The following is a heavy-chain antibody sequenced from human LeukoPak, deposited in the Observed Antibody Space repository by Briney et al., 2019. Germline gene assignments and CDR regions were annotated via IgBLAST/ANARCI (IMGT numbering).Heavy chain of an antibody. Sequence: SVKVSCKASGGTFSSYAISWVRQAPGQGLEWMGTIIPIVGIANYAQKFQGRVTITADKSTSTAYMELSSLRSEDTAVYYCARDGEMATICFDYWGQGTLVTVSS. D-gene: IGHD5-24*01. CDR2: IIPIVGIA. J-gene: IGHJ4*02. V-gene: IGHV1-69*04. CDR3: ARDGEMATICFDY. CDR1: GGTFSSYA.